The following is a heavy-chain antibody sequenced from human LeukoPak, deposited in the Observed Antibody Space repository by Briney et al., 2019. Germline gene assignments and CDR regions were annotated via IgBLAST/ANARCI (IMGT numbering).Heavy chain of an antibody. J-gene: IGHJ4*01. CDR1: GHTLTELS. CDR2: FDPEDGET. CDR3: ATRGITGTTSLSY. Sequence: ASVKVSCKVSGHTLTELSMHWVRQAPGKGLEWMGGFDPEDGETIHAQKFQGRVTMTEDTSTDTAYMELSSLRSEDTAVYYCATRGITGTTSLSYWGQGTLVTVSS. V-gene: IGHV1-24*01. D-gene: IGHD1-7*01.